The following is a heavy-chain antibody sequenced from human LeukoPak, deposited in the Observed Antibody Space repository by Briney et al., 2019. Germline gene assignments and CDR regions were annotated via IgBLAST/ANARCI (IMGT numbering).Heavy chain of an antibody. V-gene: IGHV3-20*04. CDR1: GFTFDDYG. Sequence: GGSLRLSCAASGFTFDDYGMSWVRQAPGKGLEWVSGINWNGGSTGYADSVKGRFTISRDNAKNSLYLQMNSLRAEDTALYYCARAARDFWSGSDYYYYYMDVWGKGTTVTVSS. CDR3: ARAARDFWSGSDYYYYYMDV. D-gene: IGHD3-3*01. J-gene: IGHJ6*03. CDR2: INWNGGST.